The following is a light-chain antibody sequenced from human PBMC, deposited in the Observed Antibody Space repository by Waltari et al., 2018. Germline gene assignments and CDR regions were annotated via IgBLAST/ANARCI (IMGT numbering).Light chain of an antibody. Sequence: YELTQLLSVSVSPGQTARTTCHGHELQRKYAYWFQQKSGQAPRLVIYEDTKRPSGIPERFSGSSSGTVATLTITGAQVDDEADYYCYSSDSTGLRVFGGGTTVVVL. CDR3: YSSDSTGLRV. J-gene: IGLJ1*01. V-gene: IGLV3-10*01. CDR2: EDT. CDR1: ELQRKY.